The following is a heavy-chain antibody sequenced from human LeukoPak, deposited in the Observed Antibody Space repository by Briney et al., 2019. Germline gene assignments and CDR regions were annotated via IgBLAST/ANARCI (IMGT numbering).Heavy chain of an antibody. J-gene: IGHJ6*04. Sequence: GGSLRLSCEASGFTFSSYGMHWVRQAPGKGLEWVAVISYDGSNKYYADSVKGRFTISRDNSKNTLYLQMNSLRAEDTAVYYCAKCRVATIGGPYYYYGMDIWGKGTTVTVSS. V-gene: IGHV3-30*18. D-gene: IGHD5-12*01. CDR3: AKCRVATIGGPYYYYGMDI. CDR1: GFTFSSYG. CDR2: ISYDGSNK.